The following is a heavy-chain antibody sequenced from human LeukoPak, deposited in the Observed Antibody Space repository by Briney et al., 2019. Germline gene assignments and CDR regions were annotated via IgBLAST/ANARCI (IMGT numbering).Heavy chain of an antibody. CDR3: ARGVRDGDFPY. J-gene: IGHJ4*02. D-gene: IGHD3-10*01. Sequence: SETLSLTCTVSGGSISSYYWSWIRQPPGKGLEWIGYIYYSGSTNYNLSLKSRVAVSVDTSKNQFSLKLSSVTAADTAVYYCARGVRDGDFPYWGQGTLVTVSS. V-gene: IGHV4-59*12. CDR1: GGSISSYY. CDR2: IYYSGST.